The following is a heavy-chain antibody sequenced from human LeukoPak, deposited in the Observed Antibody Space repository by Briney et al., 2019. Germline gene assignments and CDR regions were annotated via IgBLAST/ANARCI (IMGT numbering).Heavy chain of an antibody. CDR2: IYYSGST. J-gene: IGHJ3*02. CDR3: ARSHYYDSSGYYVDAFDI. D-gene: IGHD3-22*01. V-gene: IGHV4-30-4*01. CDR1: GGSISSGDYY. Sequence: SQTLSLTCTVSGGSISSGDYYWSWIRQPPGKGLEWIGYIYYSGSTYYNPSLKSRVTISVDTSKNQFSLKLSSVTDADTAVYYCARSHYYDSSGYYVDAFDIWGQGTMVTVSS.